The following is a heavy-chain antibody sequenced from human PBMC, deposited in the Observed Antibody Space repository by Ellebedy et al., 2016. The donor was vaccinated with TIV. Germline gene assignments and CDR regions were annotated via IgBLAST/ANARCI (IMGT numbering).Heavy chain of an antibody. J-gene: IGHJ4*02. CDR1: GVTVTSNY. D-gene: IGHD3-10*01. CDR2: ITWDGGYQ. CDR3: AKAGGPFSY. V-gene: IGHV3-30*18. Sequence: GGSLRLXXVASGVTVTSNYMSWVRQAPGKGLELVAGITWDGGYQYYGDSVKGRFTISRDKSKSTLYLQMNSLRVEDTGTYFCAKAGGPFSYWGQGIPVTVSS.